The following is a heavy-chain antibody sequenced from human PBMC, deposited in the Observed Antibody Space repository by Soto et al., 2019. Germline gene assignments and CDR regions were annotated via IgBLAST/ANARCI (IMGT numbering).Heavy chain of an antibody. J-gene: IGHJ6*02. CDR1: GYTFTSYY. CDR2: INPSGGST. Sequence: ASVKVSCKASGYTFTSYYMHWVRQAPGQGLEWMGIINPSGGSTSYAQKFQGRVTMTRDTSTSTVYMELSSLRSEDTAVYYCASLGYCSGGSCPAYYYYGMDVWGQGTTVTVSS. D-gene: IGHD2-15*01. CDR3: ASLGYCSGGSCPAYYYYGMDV. V-gene: IGHV1-46*01.